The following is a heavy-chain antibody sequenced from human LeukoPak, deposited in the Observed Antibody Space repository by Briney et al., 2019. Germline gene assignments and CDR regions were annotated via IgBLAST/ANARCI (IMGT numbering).Heavy chain of an antibody. Sequence: TGGSLRLSCVASGFTFSSSYSMNWVRQAPGKGLEWVSYISSSSSTIYYADSVKGRFTISRDNAKNSLYLQMNSLRAEDTAVYYCARESSVKDFDYWGQGTLVTVSS. V-gene: IGHV3-48*01. J-gene: IGHJ4*02. CDR2: ISSSSSTI. CDR1: GFTFSSSYS. CDR3: ARESSVKDFDY. D-gene: IGHD2-2*01.